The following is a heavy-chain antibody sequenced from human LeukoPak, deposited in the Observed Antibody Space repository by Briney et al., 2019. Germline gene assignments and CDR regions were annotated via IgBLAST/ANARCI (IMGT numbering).Heavy chain of an antibody. V-gene: IGHV3-74*03. CDR2: INRDGSTT. D-gene: IGHD3-10*01. J-gene: IGHJ4*02. CDR3: ARDKKSGESSEIDY. CDR1: GFTFSNYW. Sequence: GGSLRLSCAASGFTFSNYWVHWVRQAPGKGPVWVSRINRDGSTTKYADSVKGRFTVSRDNAQNTLNLQMNSLRAEDTAVYYCARDKKSGESSEIDYWGQGTLVTVSS.